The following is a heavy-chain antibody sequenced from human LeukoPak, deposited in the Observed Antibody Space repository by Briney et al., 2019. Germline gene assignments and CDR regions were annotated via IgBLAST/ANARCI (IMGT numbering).Heavy chain of an antibody. CDR2: IYSTGST. Sequence: SETLSLTCTVSGGSISSYYWSWIRQPAGKGLEWIGRIYSTGSTNYNPSLKSRVTMSVDTSKNQFSLRLRSVTAADTAVYYCARQIASAGTAGFDFWGQGALVPVSS. CDR3: ARQIASAGTAGFDF. D-gene: IGHD6-13*01. V-gene: IGHV4-4*07. J-gene: IGHJ4*02. CDR1: GGSISSYY.